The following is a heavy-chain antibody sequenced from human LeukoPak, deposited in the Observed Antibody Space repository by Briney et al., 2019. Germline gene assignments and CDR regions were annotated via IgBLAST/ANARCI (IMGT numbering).Heavy chain of an antibody. D-gene: IGHD3-16*01. V-gene: IGHV3-30*18. CDR3: AKDPFGYSRSSPGDY. CDR2: ISHDGSIK. CDR1: GFTFSTSV. J-gene: IGHJ4*02. Sequence: GGSLRLSCAASGFTFSTSVMHWVRQAPGKGLEWVAFISHDGSIKYYADSVKGRFTISRDNSKNTLYLQMNSLRPDDTAIYFCAKDPFGYSRSSPGDYWGQGTLVTVSS.